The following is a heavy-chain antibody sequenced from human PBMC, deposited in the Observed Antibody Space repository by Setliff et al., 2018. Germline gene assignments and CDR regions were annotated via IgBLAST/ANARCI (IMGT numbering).Heavy chain of an antibody. CDR2: ISSYNDVT. CDR1: GYIFKSYG. CDR3: AIGTLSICSGGSCPNAFDV. D-gene: IGHD2-15*01. J-gene: IGHJ3*01. V-gene: IGHV1-18*01. Sequence: ASVKVSCKASGYIFKSYGISWVRQAPGQGLEWMGWISSYNDVTNYAQSFQGRVTMTTDTSKSAAYMDLRGLRSDDTAVYYCAIGTLSICSGGSCPNAFDVWGQGTMVTVSS.